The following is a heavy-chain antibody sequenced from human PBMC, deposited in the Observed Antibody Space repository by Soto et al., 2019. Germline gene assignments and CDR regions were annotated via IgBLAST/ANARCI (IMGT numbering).Heavy chain of an antibody. CDR3: AGTMVRGPYPFDP. CDR1: GYTFTGYY. CDR2: INPNSGGT. J-gene: IGHJ5*02. D-gene: IGHD3-10*01. Sequence: AASVKVSCKASGYTFTGYYMHWARQAPGQGLEWMGWINPNSGGTNYAQKFQGRVTMTRDTSISTAYMELSRLRSDDTAVYYCAGTMVRGPYPFDPWGQGTLVTVSS. V-gene: IGHV1-2*02.